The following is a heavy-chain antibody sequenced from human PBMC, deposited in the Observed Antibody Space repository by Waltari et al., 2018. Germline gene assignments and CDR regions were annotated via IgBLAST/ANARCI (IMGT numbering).Heavy chain of an antibody. CDR3: AKDMGDILTGYYLPDY. J-gene: IGHJ4*02. Sequence: EVQLVESGGVVVQPGGSLRLSCAASGFTFDDYTMHWVRQAPGKGLEWVSLISWDGGSTYYADSVKGRFTISRDNSKNSLYLQMNSLRTEDTALYYCAKDMGDILTGYYLPDYWGQGTLVTVSS. D-gene: IGHD3-9*01. V-gene: IGHV3-43*01. CDR2: ISWDGGST. CDR1: GFTFDDYT.